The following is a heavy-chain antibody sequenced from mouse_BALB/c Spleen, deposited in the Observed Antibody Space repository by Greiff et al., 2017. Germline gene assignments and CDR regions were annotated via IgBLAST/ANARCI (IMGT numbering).Heavy chain of an antibody. CDR1: GFTFRSYT. D-gene: IGHD2-14*01. J-gene: IGHJ3*01. CDR2: ISNGGGST. CDR3: AKRGNRYDVAWFAY. V-gene: IGHV5-12-2*01. Sequence: EVMLVESGGGLVQPGGSLKLSCAASGFTFRSYTMSWVRQTPEKRLEWVAYISNGGGSTYYPDTVKGRFTSTRDNAKNTLYLQMSSLKSEDTAMYYCAKRGNRYDVAWFAYWGQGTLVTVSA.